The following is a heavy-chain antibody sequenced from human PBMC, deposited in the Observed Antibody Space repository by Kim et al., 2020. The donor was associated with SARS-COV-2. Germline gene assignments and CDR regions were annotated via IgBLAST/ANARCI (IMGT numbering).Heavy chain of an antibody. D-gene: IGHD3-9*01. Sequence: QKFQGRVTMTEDTSTDTAYMELSSLRSEDTAVYYCATAGAVLRYFDGFDYWGQGTLVTVSS. V-gene: IGHV1-24*01. CDR3: ATAGAVLRYFDGFDY. J-gene: IGHJ4*02.